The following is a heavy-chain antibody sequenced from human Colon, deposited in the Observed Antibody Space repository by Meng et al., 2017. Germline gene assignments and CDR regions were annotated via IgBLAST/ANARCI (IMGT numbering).Heavy chain of an antibody. V-gene: IGHV3-23*01. CDR1: GFIFSSYA. CDR2: ISGSGGST. J-gene: IGHJ4*02. D-gene: IGHD1-26*01. Sequence: GESLKISCAASGFIFSSYAMSWVRQAPGKGLEWVSTISGSGGSTYYADSVKGRFTISRDNSKNTLYLQMNSLRAEDTAVYFCAKDLGSGGYYGGVGFDYWGQGTLVTVSS. CDR3: AKDLGSGGYYGGVGFDY.